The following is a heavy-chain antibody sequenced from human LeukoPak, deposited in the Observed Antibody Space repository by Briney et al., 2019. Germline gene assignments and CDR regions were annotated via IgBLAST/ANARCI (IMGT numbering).Heavy chain of an antibody. CDR1: GGSISSSSYY. J-gene: IGHJ4*02. V-gene: IGHV4-39*07. CDR3: ASHCSSTSCYQPN. CDR2: IYYSGST. Sequence: SETLSLTCTVSGGSISSSSYYWGWIRQPPGKGLEWIGSIYYSGSTYYNPSLKSRVTISVDASKNQFSLKLSSVTAADTAVYYCASHCSSTSCYQPNWGQGTLVTVSS. D-gene: IGHD2-2*01.